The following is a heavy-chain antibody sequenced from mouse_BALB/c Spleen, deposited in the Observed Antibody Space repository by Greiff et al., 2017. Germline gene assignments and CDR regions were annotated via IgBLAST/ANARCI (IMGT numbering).Heavy chain of an antibody. Sequence: EVQVVESGAELVRSGASVKLSCTASGFNIKDYYMHWVKQRPEQGLEWIGWIDPENGDTEYAPKFQGKATMTADTSSNTAYLQLSSLTSEDTAVYYCNHYYGSSYFDYWGQGTTLTVSS. D-gene: IGHD1-1*01. V-gene: IGHV14-4*02. J-gene: IGHJ2*01. CDR1: GFNIKDYY. CDR2: IDPENGDT. CDR3: NHYYGSSYFDY.